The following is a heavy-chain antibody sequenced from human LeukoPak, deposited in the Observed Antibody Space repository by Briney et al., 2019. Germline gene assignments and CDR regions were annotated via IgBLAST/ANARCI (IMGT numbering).Heavy chain of an antibody. Sequence: PGRSLRLSCAASGFTFSSYGMHWVRQAPGKGLEWVAVISYDGSNKYYADSVKGRFTISRDNSKNTLYLQMNSLRAEDTAVYYCARDEATVGWPDRQERNWFDPWGQGTLVTVSS. CDR1: GFTFSSYG. V-gene: IGHV3-30*03. D-gene: IGHD4-11*01. J-gene: IGHJ5*02. CDR2: ISYDGSNK. CDR3: ARDEATVGWPDRQERNWFDP.